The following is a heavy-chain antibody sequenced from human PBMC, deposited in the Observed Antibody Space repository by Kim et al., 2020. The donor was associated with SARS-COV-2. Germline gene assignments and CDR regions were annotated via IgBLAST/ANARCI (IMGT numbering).Heavy chain of an antibody. J-gene: IGHJ4*02. Sequence: GGSLRLSCAASGFIFNNYAMGWVRRAPGKGLEWVSSISGRGGNTYYARSVRGRVTISRDNAGDTVYLQLHSLTADDAAVYHCVRDRVLSGSSLFDHWGLGTPVLVSS. V-gene: IGHV3-23*01. CDR3: VRDRVLSGSSLFDH. D-gene: IGHD3-3*01. CDR1: GFIFNNYA. CDR2: ISGRGGNT.